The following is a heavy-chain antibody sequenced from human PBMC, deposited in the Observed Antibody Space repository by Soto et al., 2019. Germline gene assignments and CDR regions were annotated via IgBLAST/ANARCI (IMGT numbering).Heavy chain of an antibody. CDR1: GGTLRNYG. D-gene: IGHD4-17*01. CDR3: SRGDATKIAVTTYYGMDV. CDR2: IIPVFGTA. V-gene: IGHV1-69*12. J-gene: IGHJ6*02. Sequence: QVQLGQSGAEVKKPGSSVRVSCKASGGTLRNYGISWVRQAPGQGLEWMGGIIPVFGTANYAQKFQGRVTITADESTSTVYMDVTNLRSEDTAVYYCSRGDATKIAVTTYYGMDVWGQGTTVTVSS.